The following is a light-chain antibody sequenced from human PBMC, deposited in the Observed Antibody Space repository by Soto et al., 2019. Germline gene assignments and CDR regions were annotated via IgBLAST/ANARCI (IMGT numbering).Light chain of an antibody. CDR1: SSDVGGYNY. Sequence: QSVLTQPASVSGSPGQSITISCTGTSSDVGGYNYVSWYQQHPGKAPKLMIYEVGNRPSGVSNRFSGSKSGNTASLTISGLQAEDEADYYCSSYTSSSTPCVFGTGTKVT. V-gene: IGLV2-14*01. CDR3: SSYTSSSTPCV. J-gene: IGLJ1*01. CDR2: EVG.